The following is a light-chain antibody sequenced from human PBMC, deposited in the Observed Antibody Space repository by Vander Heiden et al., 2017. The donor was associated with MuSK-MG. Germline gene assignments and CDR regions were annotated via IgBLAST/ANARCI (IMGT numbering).Light chain of an antibody. J-gene: IGKJ1*01. V-gene: IGKV1-5*01. CDR2: DAS. CDR1: QSVGSY. Sequence: DIQVTQSPSTLSASVGDRVTITCRASQSVGSYLAWYQQKPGKAPSLLIYDASILRSGVPSRFSGSGSGTEFTLTISSLQPDDFATYYCQPDKTFLWTFGQGTKVEVK. CDR3: QPDKTFLWT.